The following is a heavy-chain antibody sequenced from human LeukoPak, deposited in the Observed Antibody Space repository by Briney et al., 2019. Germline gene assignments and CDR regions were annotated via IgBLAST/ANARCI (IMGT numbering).Heavy chain of an antibody. V-gene: IGHV1-18*01. Sequence: EASVKVSCKASGYTFTSYGISWVRQAPGQGLEWMGWISAYNGNTNYAQKLQGRVTMTTDTSTSTAYMELRSLRSDDTAVYYCARDVFLEWFEDYMDVWGKGTTVTVSS. CDR1: GYTFTSYG. D-gene: IGHD3-3*01. CDR3: ARDVFLEWFEDYMDV. J-gene: IGHJ6*03. CDR2: ISAYNGNT.